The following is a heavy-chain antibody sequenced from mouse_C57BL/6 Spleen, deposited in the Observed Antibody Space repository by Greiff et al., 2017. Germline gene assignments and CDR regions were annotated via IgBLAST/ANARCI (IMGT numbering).Heavy chain of an antibody. Sequence: VQLQQSGAELVRPGASVKLSCKASGYTFTDYYINWVKQRPGQGLEWIARIYPGSGNTYYNEKFKGKATLTAEKSSSTAYMQLSSLTSEDSAVYFCARMGNGYPFDYWGQGTTLTVSS. CDR1: GYTFTDYY. CDR3: ARMGNGYPFDY. D-gene: IGHD2-2*01. J-gene: IGHJ2*01. CDR2: IYPGSGNT. V-gene: IGHV1-76*01.